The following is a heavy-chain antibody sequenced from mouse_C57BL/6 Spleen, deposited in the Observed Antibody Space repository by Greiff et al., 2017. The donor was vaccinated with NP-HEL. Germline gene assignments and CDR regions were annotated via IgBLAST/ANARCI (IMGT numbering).Heavy chain of an antibody. V-gene: IGHV1-82*01. CDR3: ARSGSRNYFDY. CDR1: GYAFSSSW. J-gene: IGHJ2*01. CDR2: IYPGDGDT. D-gene: IGHD1-1*01. Sequence: VKLMESGPELVKPGASVKISCKASGYAFSSSWMNWVKQRPGKGLEWIGRIYPGDGDTNYNGKFKGKATLTADKSSSTAYMQLSSLTSEDSAVYFCARSGSRNYFDYWGQGTTLTVSS.